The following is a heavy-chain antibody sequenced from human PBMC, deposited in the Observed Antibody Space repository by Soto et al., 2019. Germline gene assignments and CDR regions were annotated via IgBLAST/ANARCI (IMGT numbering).Heavy chain of an antibody. V-gene: IGHV1-8*01. J-gene: IGHJ3*02. CDR1: GYTFTSYD. CDR3: AIAGYCSSTSCSDAFDI. CDR2: MNPNSGNT. Sequence: ASVKVSCKASGYTFTSYDINWVRQATGQGLVWMGWMNPNSGNTGYAQKFQGRVTMTRNTSISTAYMELSSLRSEDTAVYYCAIAGYCSSTSCSDAFDIWGQGTMVTVSS. D-gene: IGHD2-2*01.